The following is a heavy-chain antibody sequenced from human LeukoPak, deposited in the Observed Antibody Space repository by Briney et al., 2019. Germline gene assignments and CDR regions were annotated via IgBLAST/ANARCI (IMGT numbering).Heavy chain of an antibody. CDR1: GFTASSNY. CDR3: ARSVGGSYPYFDY. CDR2: IYSGGST. J-gene: IGHJ4*02. V-gene: IGHV3-53*05. Sequence: SGGSLRLSCAASGFTASSNYMSWVRQAPGKGLEWVSVIYSGGSTYYADSVKGRFTISRDNSKNTLYLQMNSLRPEDTAVYYCARSVGGSYPYFDYWGQGTLVTVSS. D-gene: IGHD1-26*01.